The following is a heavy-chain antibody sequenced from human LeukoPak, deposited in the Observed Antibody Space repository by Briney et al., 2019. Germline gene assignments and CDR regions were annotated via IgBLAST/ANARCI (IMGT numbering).Heavy chain of an antibody. CDR3: GRLNGSKYDNNGLYYFEY. Sequence: GESLKISCKGSGFSFTSYWLGWVRQMPGKGPEWMGIIYPRDSETRYSPSFRGQVTISADKSVTTAFLQWSSLKASDSATYYCGRLNGSKYDNNGLYYFEYWGQGTQISVSS. V-gene: IGHV5-51*01. J-gene: IGHJ4*02. CDR2: IYPRDSET. D-gene: IGHD1-1*01. CDR1: GFSFTSYW.